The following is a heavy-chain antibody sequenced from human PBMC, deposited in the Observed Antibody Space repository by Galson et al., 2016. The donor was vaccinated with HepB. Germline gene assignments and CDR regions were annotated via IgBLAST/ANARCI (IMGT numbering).Heavy chain of an antibody. CDR3: ARSTTYYGMDV. D-gene: IGHD2/OR15-2a*01. CDR1: DGSLTSYY. Sequence: SETLSLTCVVSDGSLTSYYWSWIRQPPGKGLEWNGEINHSGSTKYQSSLKSRVTISVDTSKSEVSLKVSSVTAADSAVYYCARSTTYYGMDVWGQGTTVTVSS. V-gene: IGHV4-34*01. CDR2: INHSGST. J-gene: IGHJ6*02.